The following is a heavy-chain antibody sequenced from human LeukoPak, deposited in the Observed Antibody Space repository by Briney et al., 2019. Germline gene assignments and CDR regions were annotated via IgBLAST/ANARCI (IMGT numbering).Heavy chain of an antibody. J-gene: IGHJ4*02. CDR3: AKASWVSSTDAGR. CDR2: IRGNGDT. D-gene: IGHD3-16*01. Sequence: GGSLRLSCAASGLSFSSFAMSWVRQGPARGLEWVSSIRGNGDTFYADSVKGRFTLFSDSTTNTVYFQLNNLRVEDTAIYYCAKASWVSSTDAGRWGQGTLVTVSS. CDR1: GLSFSSFA. V-gene: IGHV3-23*01.